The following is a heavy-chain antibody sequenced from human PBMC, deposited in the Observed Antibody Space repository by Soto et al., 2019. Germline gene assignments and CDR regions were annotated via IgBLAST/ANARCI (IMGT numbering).Heavy chain of an antibody. D-gene: IGHD1-26*01. Sequence: VQLVQSGTEVKKPGASVKVSCKASGYTFASYGITWVRRAPGQGLEWMGWTNTSNGNTDSAQTVQGRVTMTTDTSTTTAYMELRNLRSDDTAVYYCARVGGNRRIEGPSTFYFDDWGQGTLVTVSS. CDR3: ARVGGNRRIEGPSTFYFDD. V-gene: IGHV1-18*04. CDR2: TNTSNGNT. CDR1: GYTFASYG. J-gene: IGHJ4*02.